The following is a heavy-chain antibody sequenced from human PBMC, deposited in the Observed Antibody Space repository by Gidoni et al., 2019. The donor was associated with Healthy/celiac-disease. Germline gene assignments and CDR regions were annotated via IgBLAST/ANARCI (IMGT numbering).Heavy chain of an antibody. CDR2: IRSKAYGGTT. Sequence: EVQLVESGGGLVKPGRSLRLSCPASGFTFGDYAMSWFRQAPGKGLEWVGFIRSKAYGGTTEYAASVKGRFTISRDDSKSIAYLQMNSLKTEDTAVYYCTRDIGYMFGITGTTEPLMDVWGQGTTVTVSS. J-gene: IGHJ6*02. CDR3: TRDIGYMFGITGTTEPLMDV. CDR1: GFTFGDYA. V-gene: IGHV3-49*05. D-gene: IGHD1-7*01.